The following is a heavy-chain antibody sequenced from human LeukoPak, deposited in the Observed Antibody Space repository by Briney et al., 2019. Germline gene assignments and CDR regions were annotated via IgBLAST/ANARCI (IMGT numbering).Heavy chain of an antibody. CDR1: GFTFSSYE. J-gene: IGHJ4*02. D-gene: IGHD5-18*01. V-gene: IGHV3-48*03. CDR2: ITSSGSTI. Sequence: GSLRLSCAASGFTFSSYEMNWVRPAPGKGLEWVAYITSSGSTIYYADSVKGRFTISRDNAKNSLYLQMNSLRAEDTAVYYCARVASGYSYGYLYYFDYWGEGTRVTASS. CDR3: ARVASGYSYGYLYYFDY.